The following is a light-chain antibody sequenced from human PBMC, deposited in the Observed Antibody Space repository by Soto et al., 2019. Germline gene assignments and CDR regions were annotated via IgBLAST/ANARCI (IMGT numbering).Light chain of an antibody. J-gene: IGKJ2*01. Sequence: EIVVTQSPGTLSLSPGERATLSCRASQSVSSSYLAWYQQKPGQAPTLLIYGASTRATVIPDRFSGSGSGTDFTLTISRLEPEDFAVYYCQQYGSSPLYTFGQGTKLEIK. V-gene: IGKV3-20*01. CDR3: QQYGSSPLYT. CDR2: GAS. CDR1: QSVSSSY.